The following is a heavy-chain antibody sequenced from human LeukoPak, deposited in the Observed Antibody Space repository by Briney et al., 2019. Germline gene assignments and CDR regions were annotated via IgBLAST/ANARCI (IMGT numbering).Heavy chain of an antibody. V-gene: IGHV3-30*18. CDR1: GFTFSSYG. D-gene: IGHD3-9*01. CDR3: AKQRAGRYDILTGYYRPHYFDY. J-gene: IGHJ4*02. CDR2: IPYDGSNK. Sequence: GGSLRLSCAASGFTFSSYGMHWVRQAPGKGLEWVAVIPYDGSNKYYADSVKGRFTISRDNSKNTLYLQMNSLRAEDTAVYYCAKQRAGRYDILTGYYRPHYFDYWGQGTLVTVSS.